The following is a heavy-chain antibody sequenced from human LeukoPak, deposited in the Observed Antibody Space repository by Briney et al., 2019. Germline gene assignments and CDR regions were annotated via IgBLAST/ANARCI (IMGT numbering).Heavy chain of an antibody. V-gene: IGHV4-30-4*08. CDR3: VRERGSPANWNPLQFDP. CDR1: GGFISSGDYY. CDR2: IYYSGTT. D-gene: IGHD1-1*01. J-gene: IGHJ5*02. Sequence: SETLSLTRTVSGGFISSGDYYSSWIRQPPGKGLEWLGYIYYSGTTYYSPPLKSRVTISLDTSKNQFSLRLGSVTAADPAVYFCVRERGSPANWNPLQFDPWGGGTLVTVSS.